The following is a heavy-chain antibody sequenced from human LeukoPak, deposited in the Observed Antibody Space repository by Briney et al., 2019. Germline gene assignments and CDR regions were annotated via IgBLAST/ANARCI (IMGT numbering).Heavy chain of an antibody. D-gene: IGHD6-13*01. Sequence: PGGSLRLSCAASGFTFSDYYMSWIRQAPGKGLEWVSYVSTTGNIIYYADSVKGRFTISRDNAKNSLFLQMNSLRAEDTAVYYCARDIAAAGSFDYWGQGTLVTVSS. CDR2: VSTTGNII. J-gene: IGHJ4*02. V-gene: IGHV3-11*01. CDR1: GFTFSDYY. CDR3: ARDIAAAGSFDY.